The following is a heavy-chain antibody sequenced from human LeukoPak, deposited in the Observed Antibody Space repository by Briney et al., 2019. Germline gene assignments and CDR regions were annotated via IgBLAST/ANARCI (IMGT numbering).Heavy chain of an antibody. Sequence: GGSLRLSCAASGFTFSSYEMNWVRQAPGKGLEWVSYISGSASTIYYADSVKGRFTISRDNAKNSLYLQMNSLRAEDTAVYYCVTKWRWLQFWGQGTLVTVSS. D-gene: IGHD5-24*01. CDR3: VTKWRWLQF. CDR1: GFTFSSYE. V-gene: IGHV3-48*03. CDR2: ISGSASTI. J-gene: IGHJ4*02.